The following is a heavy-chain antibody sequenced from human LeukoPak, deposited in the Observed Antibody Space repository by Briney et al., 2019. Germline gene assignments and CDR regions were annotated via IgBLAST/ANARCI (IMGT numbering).Heavy chain of an antibody. CDR2: IYYSGST. V-gene: IGHV4-59*01. Sequence: SETLSLTCTVSGGSISSYYWSWIRQPPGKGLEWIGYIYYSGSTNYNPSLKSRVTISVDTSKNQFSLKLSSVTAADTAVYYCARVLDTAMASSAAFDIWGQGTMVTVSS. J-gene: IGHJ3*02. CDR3: ARVLDTAMASSAAFDI. CDR1: GGSISSYY. D-gene: IGHD5-18*01.